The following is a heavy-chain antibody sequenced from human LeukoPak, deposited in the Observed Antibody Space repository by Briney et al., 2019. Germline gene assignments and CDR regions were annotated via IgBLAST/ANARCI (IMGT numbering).Heavy chain of an antibody. V-gene: IGHV4-34*01. CDR2: INHSGST. CDR3: ARALRLLRYFDY. J-gene: IGHJ4*02. CDR1: GGSFSGYY. D-gene: IGHD2-15*01. Sequence: SETLSLTCAVYGGSFSGYYWSWIRQPPGKGLEWIGEINHSGSTNYNPSLKSRVTMSVDTSKNQFSLKLSSVTAADTAVYYCARALRLLRYFDYWGQGTLVTVSS.